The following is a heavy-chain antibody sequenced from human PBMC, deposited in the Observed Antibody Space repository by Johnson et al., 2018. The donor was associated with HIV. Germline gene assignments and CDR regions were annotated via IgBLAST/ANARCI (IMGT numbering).Heavy chain of an antibody. CDR1: GFSVSYHY. D-gene: IGHD3-22*01. J-gene: IGHJ3*01. V-gene: IGHV3-53*01. CDR2: LYSGGPT. CDR3: ARAYFDSGGYYPHAFHV. Sequence: VQLVESGGGLIQPGGSLRLSCAASGFSVSYHYMSWVRQAPGRGLQWVASLYSGGPTYYADSVQGRCSISSDNSENTLYLQMNNLRADDTAVYYCARAYFDSGGYYPHAFHVWGRGTMVTVSP.